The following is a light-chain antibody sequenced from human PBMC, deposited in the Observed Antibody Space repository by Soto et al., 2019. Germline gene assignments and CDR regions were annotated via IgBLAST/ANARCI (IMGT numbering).Light chain of an antibody. CDR1: SGSIASNY. CDR3: QSYDSTTVV. Sequence: NFMLTQPHSVSESPGKTVTVSCTRSSGSIASNYVQWYQQRPGSAPTIVIYEDNHRPSGVPDRFSGSIDSSSNSASLTISGLKTEDEADYYCQSYDSTTVVFGGGTKVTVL. J-gene: IGLJ2*01. CDR2: EDN. V-gene: IGLV6-57*04.